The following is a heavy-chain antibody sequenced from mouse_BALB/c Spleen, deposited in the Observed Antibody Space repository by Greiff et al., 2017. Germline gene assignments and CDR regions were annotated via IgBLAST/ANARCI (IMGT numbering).Heavy chain of an antibody. CDR3: ARGGTYYRVVGYAMDY. D-gene: IGHD2-14*01. Sequence: QVQLQQSGAELVRPGTSVKMSCKAAGYTFTNYWIGWVKQRPGHGLEWIGDIYPGGGYTNYNEKFKGKATLTVDKSSSTAYMQLSSLTSEDSAVYYCARGGTYYRVVGYAMDYWGQGTSVTVSS. CDR1: GYTFTNYW. CDR2: IYPGGGYT. J-gene: IGHJ4*01. V-gene: IGHV1-63*02.